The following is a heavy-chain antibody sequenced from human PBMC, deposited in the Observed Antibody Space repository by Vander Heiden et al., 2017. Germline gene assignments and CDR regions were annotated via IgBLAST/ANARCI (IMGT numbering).Heavy chain of an antibody. V-gene: IGHV4-34*01. CDR3: ARGCTVVVPAATPLGWFDP. D-gene: IGHD2-2*01. CDR2: LSHGGST. CDR1: GGSFRGYY. J-gene: IGHJ5*02. Sequence: QVQLQQWGAGLLKPSETLSLTCPGDGGSFRGYYWSWIRQPPGKGLEWIGELSHGGSTNDNPSLKGRVTISVDTSKNQFSLKLISVTAADTAVYYCARGCTVVVPAATPLGWFDPWGQGTLVTVSS.